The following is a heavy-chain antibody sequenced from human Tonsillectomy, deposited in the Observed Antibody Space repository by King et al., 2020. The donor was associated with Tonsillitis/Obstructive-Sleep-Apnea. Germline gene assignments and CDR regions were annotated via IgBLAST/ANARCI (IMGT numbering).Heavy chain of an antibody. J-gene: IGHJ6*02. D-gene: IGHD4-17*01. CDR3: AKDNEIGMTTGDYGMDV. CDR2: ISYDGSNK. CDR1: GFTFSSYG. V-gene: IGHV3-30*18. Sequence: VQLVESGGGVVQPGRSLRLSCAASGFTFSSYGMHWVRQAPGKGLEWVAVISYDGSNKYYVDSVKGRFTISRDNSKNTLFLQMNSLRAEDTAVYYCAKDNEIGMTTGDYGMDVWGQGTAVTVSS.